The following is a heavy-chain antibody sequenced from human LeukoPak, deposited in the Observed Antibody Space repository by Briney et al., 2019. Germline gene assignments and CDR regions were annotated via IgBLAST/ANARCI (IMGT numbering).Heavy chain of an antibody. Sequence: SETLSLTCTVSGGSIGSYHWSWVRQPPGKGLEWIGYIFDSGSPSYKPALKSRVTISLDTSKNQFSLRLGSATVADTAVYYCARHDDNGYYFFDIWGQGTLVTVSS. CDR1: GGSIGSYH. CDR3: ARHDDNGYYFFDI. D-gene: IGHD5-24*01. J-gene: IGHJ4*02. CDR2: IFDSGSP. V-gene: IGHV4-59*08.